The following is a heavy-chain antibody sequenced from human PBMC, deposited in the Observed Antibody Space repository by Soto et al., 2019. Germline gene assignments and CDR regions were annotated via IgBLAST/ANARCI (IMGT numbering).Heavy chain of an antibody. J-gene: IGHJ4*02. CDR2: ISWGGGRT. Sequence: PGGSLRLSCAASRFTFDDYSMHWLRQAPGKGLEGFSLISWGGGRTYYADSVRVRFIVSRDSSKNSLYLKMSSLRVEDTALYYCAKDVCSGSTTSCYTRLDFWGQGALVTSPQ. D-gene: IGHD2-2*02. V-gene: IGHV3-43D*04. CDR1: RFTFDDYS. CDR3: AKDVCSGSTTSCYTRLDF.